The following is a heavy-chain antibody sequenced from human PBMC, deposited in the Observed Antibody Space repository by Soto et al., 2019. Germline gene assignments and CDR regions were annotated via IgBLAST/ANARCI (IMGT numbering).Heavy chain of an antibody. V-gene: IGHV1-8*01. D-gene: IGHD3-10*01. CDR2: MNPNSGNT. J-gene: IGHJ6*03. CDR1: GYTFTSYD. CDR3: GSAWFGAFYYYMDV. Sequence: ASVKVSCKASGYTFTSYDINWVRQATGQGLEWMGWMNPNSGNTGYAQKFQGRVTMTRNTSISTAYMELSSLRSEDTAVYYCGSAWFGAFYYYMDVWGKGTTVTVSS.